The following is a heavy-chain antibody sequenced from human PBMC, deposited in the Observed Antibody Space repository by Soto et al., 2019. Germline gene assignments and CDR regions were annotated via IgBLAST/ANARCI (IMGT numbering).Heavy chain of an antibody. V-gene: IGHV4-59*01. CDR2: IYYSGST. D-gene: IGHD1-26*01. CDR1: GGSISSYY. Sequence: SETLSLTCTVSGGSISSYYWSWFRQPPGKGLEWIGYIYYSGSTNYNPSLKSRVTISVDTSKNQFSLKLSSVTASDTAVYYCARRSGSYYRDTYNWSDPWRQAALVTVSS. CDR3: ARRSGSYYRDTYNWSDP. J-gene: IGHJ5*02.